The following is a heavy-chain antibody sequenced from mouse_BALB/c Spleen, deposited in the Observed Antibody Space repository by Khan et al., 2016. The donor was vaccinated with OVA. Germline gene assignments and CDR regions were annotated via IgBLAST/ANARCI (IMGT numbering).Heavy chain of an antibody. J-gene: IGHJ2*01. CDR2: IYPGGGYT. Sequence: QIQLVQSGAELVRPGTSVKMSCKAAGYTFTNYWIGWVKQRPGHGLEWIGDIYPGGGYTNYNEKFKGKATLTADTSSSPAYMQLSSLTSGDSVSYYRARRGAARATWDYFDYWGQGTTLTVSS. D-gene: IGHD3-1*01. CDR3: ARRGAARATWDYFDY. V-gene: IGHV1-63*02. CDR1: GYTFTNYW.